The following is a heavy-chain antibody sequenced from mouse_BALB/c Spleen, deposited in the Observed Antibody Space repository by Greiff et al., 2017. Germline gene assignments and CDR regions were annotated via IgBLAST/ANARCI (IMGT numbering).Heavy chain of an antibody. V-gene: IGHV5-12-1*01. CDR2: ISSGGGST. D-gene: IGHD2-4*01. CDR1: GFAFSSYD. J-gene: IGHJ2*01. Sequence: EVQLVESGGGLVKPGGSLKLSCAASGFAFSSYDMSWVRQTPEKRLEWVAYISSGGGSTYYPDTVKGRFTISRDNAKNTLYLQMSSLKSEDTAMYYCARQGLRRGRGFDYWGQGTTLTVSS. CDR3: ARQGLRRGRGFDY.